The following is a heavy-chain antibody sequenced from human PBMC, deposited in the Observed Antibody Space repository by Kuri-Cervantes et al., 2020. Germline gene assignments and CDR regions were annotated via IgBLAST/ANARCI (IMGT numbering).Heavy chain of an antibody. V-gene: IGHV3-30*02. J-gene: IGHJ4*02. D-gene: IGHD6-19*01. CDR2: IWYDARSK. CDR1: GFIFRSYG. CDR3: ARLPPVGSGWPFDY. Sequence: GESLKISCATSGFIFRSYGMHWVRQAPGKGLEWVAFIWYDARSKNYADSVKGRFTISRDNSQNKVYLQMNSLRAEDTAVYYCARLPPVGSGWPFDYWGQGTLVTVSS.